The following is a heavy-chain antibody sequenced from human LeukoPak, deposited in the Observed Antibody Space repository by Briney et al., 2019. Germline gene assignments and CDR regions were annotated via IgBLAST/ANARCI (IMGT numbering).Heavy chain of an antibody. CDR1: GYTFTSYG. CDR3: ARDHYYDILTGYHPFDY. Sequence: ASVKVSCEDSGYTFTSYGISWVRQAPGQGLEWMGWISAYNGNTNYAQKLQGRVTMTTDTSTSTAYMELRSLKSDDTAVYYCARDHYYDILTGYHPFDYWGQGTLVTVSS. D-gene: IGHD3-9*01. J-gene: IGHJ4*02. CDR2: ISAYNGNT. V-gene: IGHV1-18*01.